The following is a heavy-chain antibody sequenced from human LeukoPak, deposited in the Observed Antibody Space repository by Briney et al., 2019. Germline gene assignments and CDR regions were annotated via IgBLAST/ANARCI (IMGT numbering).Heavy chain of an antibody. D-gene: IGHD6-19*01. CDR3: ARRYSSGWYDNYYYYMDV. Sequence: SETLSLTCAVYGGSFSGYYWSWIRQPPGKGLEWIGEINHSGSTNYNPSLKSRVTISVDTSKNQFSLKLSSVTAADTAVYYCARRYSSGWYDNYYYYMDVWGKGTTVTVSS. V-gene: IGHV4-34*01. CDR2: INHSGST. J-gene: IGHJ6*03. CDR1: GGSFSGYY.